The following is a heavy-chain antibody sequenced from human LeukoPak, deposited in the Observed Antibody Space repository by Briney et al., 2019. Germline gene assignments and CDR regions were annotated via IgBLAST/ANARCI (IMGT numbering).Heavy chain of an antibody. J-gene: IGHJ4*02. CDR2: ISYDGSNK. CDR1: GFTFSSYG. D-gene: IGHD3-9*01. CDR3: AKGPNYDILTGLDY. Sequence: GGSLRLSCAASGFTFSSYGMHWVRQALGKGLEWVAVISYDGSNKYYADSVKGRFTISRDNSKNTLYLQMNSLRAEDTAVYYCAKGPNYDILTGLDYWGQGTLVTVSS. V-gene: IGHV3-30*18.